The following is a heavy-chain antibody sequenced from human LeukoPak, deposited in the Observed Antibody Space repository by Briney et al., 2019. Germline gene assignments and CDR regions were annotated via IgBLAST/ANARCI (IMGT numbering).Heavy chain of an antibody. CDR3: ATKSGYLGPGYFQH. J-gene: IGHJ1*01. CDR2: ISYDGSNK. CDR1: GFTFSGYG. D-gene: IGHD3-3*01. Sequence: PGGSLRLSCAASGFTFSGYGMHWVRQAPGKGLEWVAVISYDGSNKYYAGSVKGRFTISRDNSKNTLYLEMNSLRAEDTAVYYCATKSGYLGPGYFQHWGQGTLVTVSS. V-gene: IGHV3-30*03.